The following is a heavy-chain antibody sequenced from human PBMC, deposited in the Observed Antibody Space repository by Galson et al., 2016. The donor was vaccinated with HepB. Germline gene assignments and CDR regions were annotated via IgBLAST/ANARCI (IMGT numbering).Heavy chain of an antibody. Sequence: SLRLSCAASGFTFKTFGMHWLRQSPGEGLEWVALIWFDGSHQYYADSVRGRFTISRDNSQNTLYLQMNSLRAEDTAVYYCAKAYSMVTSRLVQYWGQGTLVTVSS. CDR1: GFTFKTFG. V-gene: IGHV3-33*06. CDR2: IWFDGSHQ. J-gene: IGHJ4*02. CDR3: AKAYSMVTSRLVQY. D-gene: IGHD4-17*01.